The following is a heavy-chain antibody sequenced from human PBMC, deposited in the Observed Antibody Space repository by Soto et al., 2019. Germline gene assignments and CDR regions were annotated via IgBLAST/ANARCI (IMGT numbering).Heavy chain of an antibody. D-gene: IGHD2-15*01. CDR1: GFTFSSYW. J-gene: IGHJ4*02. V-gene: IGHV3-7*01. Sequence: GGSLRLSCAASGFTFSSYWMSWVRQAPGKGLEWVANIKQDGSEKYYVDSVKGRFTISRDNAKNSLYLQMNSLRAEDTAVYYCAREGGRYCSGGSCYHRGWAYYFDYWGQGTLVTVSS. CDR2: IKQDGSEK. CDR3: AREGGRYCSGGSCYHRGWAYYFDY.